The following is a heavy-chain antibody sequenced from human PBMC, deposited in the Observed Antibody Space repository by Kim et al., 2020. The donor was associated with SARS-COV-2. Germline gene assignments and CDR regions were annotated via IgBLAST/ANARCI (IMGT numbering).Heavy chain of an antibody. D-gene: IGHD6-19*01. CDR1: GFTFSSYA. V-gene: IGHV3-23*01. J-gene: IGHJ4*02. CDR3: AKVNGRSFHWLVDY. Sequence: GGSLRLSCAASGFTFSSYAMSWVRQAPGKGLEWVSAISGSGGSTYYADSVKGRFTISRDNSKNTLYLQMNSLRAEDTAVYYCAKVNGRSFHWLVDYWGQGTLVTVSS. CDR2: ISGSGGST.